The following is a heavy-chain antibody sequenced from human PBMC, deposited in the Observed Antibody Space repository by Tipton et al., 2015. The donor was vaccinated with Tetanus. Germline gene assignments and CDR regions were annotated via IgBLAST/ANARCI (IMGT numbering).Heavy chain of an antibody. J-gene: IGHJ5*02. Sequence: GLVKPSDTLSLTCAVYGGSLSRYYWTWIRQPPGKGLEWIGEVDDSGSTNYSPSLKSRVTISLDTSKNEFSLTLSSVTAADTAVYYCARDQGGGRVARLNWFGPWGQGTLVAVSS. CDR3: ARDQGGGRVARLNWFGP. CDR2: VDDSGST. V-gene: IGHV4-34*01. CDR1: GGSLSRYY. D-gene: IGHD3-16*01.